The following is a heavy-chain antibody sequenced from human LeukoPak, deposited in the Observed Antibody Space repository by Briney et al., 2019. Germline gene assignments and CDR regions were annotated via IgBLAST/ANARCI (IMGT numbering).Heavy chain of an antibody. CDR1: GGSISSSIYY. CDR2: IYYSGST. D-gene: IGHD6-6*01. J-gene: IGHJ5*02. Sequence: SETLSRTCTVSGGSISSSIYYWGWIRQLPGKGLEWIGNIYYSGSTYYNPSLKSRVTISVDTSKNQFSLKLSSVTAADTAVYYCARHVEIAARPRWFDPSGPGTLGTVSS. V-gene: IGHV4-39*01. CDR3: ARHVEIAARPRWFDP.